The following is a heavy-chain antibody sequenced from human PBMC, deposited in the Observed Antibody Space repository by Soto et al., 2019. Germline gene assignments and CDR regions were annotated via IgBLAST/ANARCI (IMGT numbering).Heavy chain of an antibody. D-gene: IGHD5-12*01. CDR3: ASRVSTTGPPRFYGMDV. V-gene: IGHV3-53*01. Sequence: EVQLVESGGGLIQPGGSLRLSCAASGFTVSSNHMSWVRQAPGKGLEWVSTIYSGGSTYYADSVKGRFTISRDNSKNTLYLQMNRLRVEDTAVYYCASRVSTTGPPRFYGMDVWGQGTTVTVSS. J-gene: IGHJ6*02. CDR2: IYSGGST. CDR1: GFTVSSNH.